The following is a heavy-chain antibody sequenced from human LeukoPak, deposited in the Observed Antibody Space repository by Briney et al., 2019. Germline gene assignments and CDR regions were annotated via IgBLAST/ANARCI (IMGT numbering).Heavy chain of an antibody. CDR1: AFTFSSFE. V-gene: IGHV3-48*03. CDR2: ISGRSSTI. Sequence: GGSLRLSCAASAFTFSSFEMSWVRQAPGKGLEWVSYISGRSSTIYYADSVRGRFTISRDNAKNSMYLQMNSLRAEDTAVYYCARDRLTSGSYFWDYWVQGTLVSVCS. J-gene: IGHJ4*02. CDR3: ARDRLTSGSYFWDY. D-gene: IGHD1-26*01.